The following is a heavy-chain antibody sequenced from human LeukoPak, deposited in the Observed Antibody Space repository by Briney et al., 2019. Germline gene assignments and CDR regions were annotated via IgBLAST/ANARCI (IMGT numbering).Heavy chain of an antibody. CDR3: ARSRAGYNYIPDY. V-gene: IGHV3-53*01. CDR2: ILSGGST. Sequence: GGSLRLSCAASGFTVSSNYMSWVRQAPGEGLECVSVILSGGSTYYADSVKGRFTISRDNSKNTLYLQMNSLRADDTAVYYCARSRAGYNYIPDYWGQGTLVTVSS. CDR1: GFTVSSNY. J-gene: IGHJ4*02. D-gene: IGHD5-24*01.